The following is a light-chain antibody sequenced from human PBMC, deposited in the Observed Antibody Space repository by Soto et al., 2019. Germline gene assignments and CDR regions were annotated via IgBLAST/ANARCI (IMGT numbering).Light chain of an antibody. J-gene: IGLJ1*01. Sequence: QSALTQPASVSGSPGQSITISCTETSSDVGGYNYVSWYQQHPGKAPKLMIYDVSNRPSGVSNRFSGSKSGNTASLTISGLQAEDEADYYCSSYTSSSTLYVFGTGTKGTVL. CDR1: SSDVGGYNY. CDR3: SSYTSSSTLYV. V-gene: IGLV2-14*01. CDR2: DVS.